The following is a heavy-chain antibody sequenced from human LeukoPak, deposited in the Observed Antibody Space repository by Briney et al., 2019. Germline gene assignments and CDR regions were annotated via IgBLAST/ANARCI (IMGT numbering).Heavy chain of an antibody. Sequence: GGSLRLSCAASAFTFSSYWMHWVRQAPGKGLVWVSRINPDGSSKTYADSVKGRFTISRDNSKNTLYLQMNSLRAEDTAVYYCARDRPRAVWGQGTTVTVSS. J-gene: IGHJ6*02. V-gene: IGHV3-74*01. CDR3: ARDRPRAV. CDR2: INPDGSSK. CDR1: AFTFSSYW.